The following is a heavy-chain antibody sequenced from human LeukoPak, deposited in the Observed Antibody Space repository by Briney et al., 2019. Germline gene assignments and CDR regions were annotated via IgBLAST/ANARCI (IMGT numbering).Heavy chain of an antibody. J-gene: IGHJ4*02. CDR1: GGSISSYY. V-gene: IGHV4-59*01. Sequence: SETLSLTCTVSGGSISSYYWSWIRQPPGKGLEWIGYIYYSGSTNYNPSLKSRVTISVDTSKNQFSLKLSSVTAADTAVYYCARDRRSIAARLYYFDYWGQGTLVTASS. D-gene: IGHD6-6*01. CDR2: IYYSGST. CDR3: ARDRRSIAARLYYFDY.